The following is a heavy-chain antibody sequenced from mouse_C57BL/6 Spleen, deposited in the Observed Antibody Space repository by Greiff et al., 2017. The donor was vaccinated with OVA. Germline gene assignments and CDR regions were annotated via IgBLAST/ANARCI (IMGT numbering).Heavy chain of an antibody. Sequence: EVQRVESGGGLVKPGGSLKLSCAASGFTFSDYGMHWVRQAPEKGLEWVAYISSGSSTTYYDDTVKGRFTISRENAKNTLFLQMTSLRSEDTAMYYCARGGRPHYYAMDYWGQGTSVTVSS. CDR2: ISSGSSTT. CDR1: GFTFSDYG. V-gene: IGHV5-17*01. CDR3: ARGGRPHYYAMDY. J-gene: IGHJ4*01.